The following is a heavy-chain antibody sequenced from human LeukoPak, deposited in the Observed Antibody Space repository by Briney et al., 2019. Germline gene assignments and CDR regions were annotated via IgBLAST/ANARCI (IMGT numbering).Heavy chain of an antibody. Sequence: SETLSLTCTVSGGSISGYYWSWIRQPPGKGLEWIGYIYYSGSTNYNPSLKSRVTISVDTSKNQFSLKLSSVAAADTAVYYCARESRRLVRGAFDIWGQGTMVTVSS. D-gene: IGHD3-10*01. CDR3: ARESRRLVRGAFDI. J-gene: IGHJ3*02. CDR1: GGSISGYY. V-gene: IGHV4-59*01. CDR2: IYYSGST.